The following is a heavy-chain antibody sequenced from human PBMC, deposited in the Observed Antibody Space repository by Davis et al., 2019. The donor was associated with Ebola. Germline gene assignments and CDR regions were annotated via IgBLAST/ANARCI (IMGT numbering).Heavy chain of an antibody. J-gene: IGHJ6*02. Sequence: PSETLSLTCAVYGGSFSGYYCSWIRQPPGKGLEWIGEINHSGSTNYNPSLKSRVTISVDTSKNQFSLKLSSVTAADTAVYYCARASYVSTGMDVWGQGTTVTVSS. CDR1: GGSFSGYY. V-gene: IGHV4-34*01. CDR2: INHSGST. D-gene: IGHD3-16*01. CDR3: ARASYVSTGMDV.